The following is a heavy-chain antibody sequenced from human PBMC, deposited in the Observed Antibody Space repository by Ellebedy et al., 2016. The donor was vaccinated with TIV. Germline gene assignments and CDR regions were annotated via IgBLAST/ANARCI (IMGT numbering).Heavy chain of an antibody. D-gene: IGHD6-19*01. CDR1: GFTFRDHC. Sequence: GGSLRLXXTASGFTFRDHCMSWVRQAPGKGLEWVAHIKQNGIENYHVDSVRGRFTISRDNAKNSLYLQMNSLRVEDTAIYYCAKAGTWSSGWDDAFDVWGQGTMVTVSS. V-gene: IGHV3-7*03. J-gene: IGHJ3*01. CDR3: AKAGTWSSGWDDAFDV. CDR2: IKQNGIEN.